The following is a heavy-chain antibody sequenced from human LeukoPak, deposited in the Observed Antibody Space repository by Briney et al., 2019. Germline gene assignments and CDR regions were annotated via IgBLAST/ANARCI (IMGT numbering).Heavy chain of an antibody. CDR2: IYPGDSDT. Sequence: GESLKISCKGSGYSLTSYWIGWVRQMPGKGLEWMGIIYPGDSDTRYTPSFQGQVTISADKPISTAYLQWSRLKASDTAMYYCATLHKARVDLLLGFGETKNWFDPWGQGTLVTVSS. CDR3: ATLHKARVDLLLGFGETKNWFDP. D-gene: IGHD3-10*01. CDR1: GYSLTSYW. V-gene: IGHV5-51*01. J-gene: IGHJ5*02.